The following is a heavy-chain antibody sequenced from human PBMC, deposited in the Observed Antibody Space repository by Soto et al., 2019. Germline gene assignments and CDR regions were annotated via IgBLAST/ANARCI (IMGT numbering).Heavy chain of an antibody. CDR1: GLTFSSYA. CDR3: AKGSRPYYYDSSGYYRDAFDI. D-gene: IGHD3-22*01. CDR2: ISGSGGST. V-gene: IGHV3-23*01. J-gene: IGHJ3*02. Sequence: GGSLRLSCAASGLTFSSYAMSWVRQAPGKGLEWVSAISGSGGSTYYADSVKGRFTISRDNSKNTLYLQMNSLRAEDTAVYYCAKGSRPYYYDSSGYYRDAFDIWGQGTMVTVSS.